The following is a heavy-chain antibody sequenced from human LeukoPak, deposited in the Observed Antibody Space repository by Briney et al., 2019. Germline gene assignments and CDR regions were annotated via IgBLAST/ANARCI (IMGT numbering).Heavy chain of an antibody. CDR1: GGTFSSYA. D-gene: IGHD3-3*01. Sequence: SVKVSCKASGGTFSSYAISWVRQAPGQGLEWMRGIIPIFGTANYAQKFQGRVTITADESTSTAYMELSSLRSEDTAVYYCARVGNYDFPFDYWGQGTLVTVSS. CDR2: IIPIFGTA. CDR3: ARVGNYDFPFDY. J-gene: IGHJ4*02. V-gene: IGHV1-69*01.